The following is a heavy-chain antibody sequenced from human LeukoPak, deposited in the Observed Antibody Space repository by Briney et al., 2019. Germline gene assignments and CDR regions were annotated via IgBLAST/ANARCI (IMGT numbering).Heavy chain of an antibody. CDR1: GYTFTSYY. J-gene: IGHJ4*02. CDR3: ARAGVTMVRGYGY. V-gene: IGHV1-46*01. CDR2: INPSGGST. D-gene: IGHD3-10*01. Sequence: GASVKVSCKASGYTFTSYYMHWVRQAPGQGLEWMGIINPSGGSTSYAQKFQGRVTITADKSTSTAYMELSSLRSEDTAVYYCARAGVTMVRGYGYWGQGTLVTVSS.